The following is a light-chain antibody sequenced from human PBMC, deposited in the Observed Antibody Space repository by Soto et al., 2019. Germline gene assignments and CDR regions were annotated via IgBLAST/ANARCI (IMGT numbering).Light chain of an antibody. Sequence: QSALTQPASVSGSPGQSITISCTGTSSDVGGYNFVSWYQQYPGKAPKLMIYDVSDRPSGVSNRFSGSKSANTASLTISGLHAEDEADYYCSSYTSSSTQVFGTGTKLTVL. CDR1: SSDVGGYNF. CDR2: DVS. V-gene: IGLV2-14*01. CDR3: SSYTSSSTQV. J-gene: IGLJ1*01.